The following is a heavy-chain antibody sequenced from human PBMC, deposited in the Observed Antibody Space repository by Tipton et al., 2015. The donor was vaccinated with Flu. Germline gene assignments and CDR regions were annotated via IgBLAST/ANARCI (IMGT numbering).Heavy chain of an antibody. J-gene: IGHJ5*02. CDR2: IHRTGSA. CDR3: ARREYSNYVSEPKNWFDP. Sequence: TLSLTCAVSGGSISGGAFSRSWIRQPSGKGLEWIGNIHRTGSAYFNPSLRSRVTISVDTSKNQFSLSLTSVTAADTAVYYCARREYSNYVSEPKNWFDPWGQGTLVTVSS. V-gene: IGHV4-30-2*03. D-gene: IGHD4-11*01. CDR1: GGSISGGAFS.